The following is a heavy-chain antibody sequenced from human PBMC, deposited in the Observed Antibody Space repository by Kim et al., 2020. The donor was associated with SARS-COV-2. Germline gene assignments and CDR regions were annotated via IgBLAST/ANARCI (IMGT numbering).Heavy chain of an antibody. D-gene: IGHD3-10*01. V-gene: IGHV1-18*01. CDR2: ISAYNGNT. CDR1: GYTFTSYG. J-gene: IGHJ6*02. Sequence: ASVKVSCKASGYTFTSYGISWVRQAPGQGLEWMGWISAYNGNTNYAQKLQGRVTMTTDTSTSTAYMELRSLRSDDTAVYYCARKITMVRGALRFAGGYYGMDVWGQGTTVTVSS. CDR3: ARKITMVRGALRFAGGYYGMDV.